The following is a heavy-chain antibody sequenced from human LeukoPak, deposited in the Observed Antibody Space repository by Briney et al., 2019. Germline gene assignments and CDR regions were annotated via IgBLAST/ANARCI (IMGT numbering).Heavy chain of an antibody. V-gene: IGHV4-30-4*08. CDR2: IYYSGST. CDR1: GGPISSGDYY. CDR3: ARAREGVFDP. Sequence: SETLSLTCTVSGGPISSGDYYWSWIRQPPGKGLEWIGYIYYSGSTYYNPSLKSRVTISVDTSKNQFSLKLSSVTAADTAVYYCARAREGVFDPWGQGTLVTVSS. J-gene: IGHJ5*02.